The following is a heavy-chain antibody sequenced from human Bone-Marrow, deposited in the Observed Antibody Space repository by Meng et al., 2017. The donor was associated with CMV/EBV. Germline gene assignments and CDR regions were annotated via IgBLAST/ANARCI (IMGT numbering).Heavy chain of an antibody. CDR2: IYYSGTT. Sequence: VSGGSISSSGHYWTWLRQHPGKSLEWIGYIYYSGTTYYNPSLQSRLSMSVDTSENQFSLNLNSVTAADTAIYYCAGTISTNCCTFDYWGQGILVPSPQ. CDR1: GGSISSSGHY. CDR3: AGTISTNCCTFDY. V-gene: IGHV4-31*02. J-gene: IGHJ4*02. D-gene: IGHD2-2*01.